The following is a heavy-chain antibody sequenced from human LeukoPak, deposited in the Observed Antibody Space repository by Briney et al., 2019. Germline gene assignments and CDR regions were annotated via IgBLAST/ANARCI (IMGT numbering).Heavy chain of an antibody. CDR3: ARAAHDSGGYLRYYFDY. Sequence: ASVKVSCKASGYIFTSYAMNWVRQAPGQGLEWIGWINTNTGNPTYAQDFTGRFVFSLDTSDSTAYLQISSLKAEDTAVYYCARAAHDSGGYLRYYFDYWGQGTLVTVSS. J-gene: IGHJ4*02. D-gene: IGHD3-22*01. V-gene: IGHV7-4-1*02. CDR2: INTNTGNP. CDR1: GYIFTSYA.